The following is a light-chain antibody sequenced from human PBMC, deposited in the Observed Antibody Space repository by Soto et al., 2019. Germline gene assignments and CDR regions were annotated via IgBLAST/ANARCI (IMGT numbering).Light chain of an antibody. Sequence: DFVMTQSPDSLAVSLGERATIKCKCSQSPSYRSNDRTYLAWYQVKPGQPPKLLINWASARHPGVPERFSGSGSGTDFTLTISSLQAADVAVYFCQEFYTSRLTFGGGTKVEIK. V-gene: IGKV4-1*01. CDR1: QSPSYRSNDRTY. J-gene: IGKJ4*01. CDR3: QEFYTSRLT. CDR2: WAS.